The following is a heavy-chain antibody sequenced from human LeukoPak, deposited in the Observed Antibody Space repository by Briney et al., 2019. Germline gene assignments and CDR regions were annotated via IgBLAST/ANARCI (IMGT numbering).Heavy chain of an antibody. V-gene: IGHV3-20*04. Sequence: GGSLRLSCAASGFTFDDYGMSWVRQAPGKGLEWVSGINWNGGSTGYADSVKGRFTISRDNAKNSLYLQMNSLRAEDTALYYCARDSLYDSSGYSPLGGYWGQGTLVTVFS. CDR3: ARDSLYDSSGYSPLGGY. J-gene: IGHJ4*02. CDR1: GFTFDDYG. CDR2: INWNGGST. D-gene: IGHD3-22*01.